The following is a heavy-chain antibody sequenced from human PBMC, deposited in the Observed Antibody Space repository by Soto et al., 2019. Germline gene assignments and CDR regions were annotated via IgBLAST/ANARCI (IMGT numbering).Heavy chain of an antibody. Sequence: QVQLVESGGGVVQPGRSLRLSCAASGFTFSSYAMHWVRQAPGKGLEWVAVISYDGSNKYYADSVKGRFTISRDKSKNTLYLQMTSLRAEDTAVYYCARGIREMAEYYFDYWGQGTLVTVSS. CDR3: ARGIREMAEYYFDY. V-gene: IGHV3-30-3*01. D-gene: IGHD2-8*01. CDR2: ISYDGSNK. J-gene: IGHJ4*02. CDR1: GFTFSSYA.